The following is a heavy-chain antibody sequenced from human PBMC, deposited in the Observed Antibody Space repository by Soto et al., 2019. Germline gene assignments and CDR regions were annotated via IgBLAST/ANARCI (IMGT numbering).Heavy chain of an antibody. D-gene: IGHD4-17*01. CDR3: ARTPTVTTIYFDY. CDR2: INAGNGNT. Sequence: GASVKVSCKASGYTFTSYAMHWVRQAPGQRLEWMGWINAGNGNTKYSQKFQGRVTVTRDTSASTAYMELSSLRSEDTAVYYCARTPTVTTIYFDYWGQGTLVTVSS. CDR1: GYTFTSYA. J-gene: IGHJ4*02. V-gene: IGHV1-3*01.